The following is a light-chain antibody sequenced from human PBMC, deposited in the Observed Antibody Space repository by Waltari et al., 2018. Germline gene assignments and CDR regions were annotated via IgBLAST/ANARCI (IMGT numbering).Light chain of an antibody. CDR3: QVWDNRADEVV. V-gene: IGLV3-21*02. CDR2: GDD. J-gene: IGLJ2*01. CDR1: DLGTKT. Sequence: SYVLTQPPSGSVAPGQTATITRGGADLGTKTVNRYQHKTGQAPVLVIYGDDARPSGIPERFSGSNSGDTATLTLARVEAGDEADYSCQVWDNRADEVVFGGGTKLAVL.